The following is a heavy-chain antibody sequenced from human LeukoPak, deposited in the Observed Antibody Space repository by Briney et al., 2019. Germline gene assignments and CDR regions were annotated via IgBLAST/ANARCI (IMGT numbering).Heavy chain of an antibody. Sequence: SETLSLTCTVSGGSINSSGYFWGWIRQPPGKGLQWIGSIYYGGSTYYNPSLKSRVTISVDTSKNQFSLNLSSVTAADTAVYYCARRCSGPTCYTDAYDIWGQGTMVTVSS. CDR2: IYYGGST. J-gene: IGHJ3*02. CDR3: ARRCSGPTCYTDAYDI. D-gene: IGHD2-2*02. V-gene: IGHV4-39*01. CDR1: GGSINSSGYF.